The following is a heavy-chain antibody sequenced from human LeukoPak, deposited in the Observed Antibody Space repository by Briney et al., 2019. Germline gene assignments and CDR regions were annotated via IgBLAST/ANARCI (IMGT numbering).Heavy chain of an antibody. V-gene: IGHV4-34*01. CDR3: ARGRGGFVVVVAATGEQGYFDY. J-gene: IGHJ4*02. Sequence: PSETLSLTCAVYGGSFSGYYWSWIRQPPGKGLEWIGEINHSGSTNYNPSLKSRVTISVDTSKNQFSLKLSSVTATDTAVYYCARGRGGFVVVVAATGEQGYFDYWGQGTLVTVSS. CDR2: INHSGST. D-gene: IGHD2-15*01. CDR1: GGSFSGYY.